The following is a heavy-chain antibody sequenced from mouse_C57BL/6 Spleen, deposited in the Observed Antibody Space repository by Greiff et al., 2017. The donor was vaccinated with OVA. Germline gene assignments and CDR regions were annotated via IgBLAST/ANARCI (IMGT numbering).Heavy chain of an antibody. CDR3: ARSPNYYGSSYGWYFDV. J-gene: IGHJ1*03. V-gene: IGHV1-80*01. D-gene: IGHD1-1*01. Sequence: LQQSGASVKISCKASGYAFSSYWMNWVKQRPGKGLEWIGQIYPGDGDTNYNGKFKGKATLTADKSSSTAYMQLSSLTSEDSAVYFCARSPNYYGSSYGWYFDVWGTGTTVTVSS. CDR1: GYAFSSYW. CDR2: IYPGDGDT.